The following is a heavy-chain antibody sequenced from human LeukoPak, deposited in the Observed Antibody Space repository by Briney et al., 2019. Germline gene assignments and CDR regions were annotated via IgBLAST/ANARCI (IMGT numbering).Heavy chain of an antibody. CDR1: GFTFSSYS. J-gene: IGHJ4*02. V-gene: IGHV3-21*01. Sequence: GGSLRLSCAASGFTFSSYSMNWVRQAPGKGLEWVSSISSSSSYIYYADSVKGRFTISRDNAKNSLYLQMNSLRAEDTAVYYCASEGVSWADYWGQGTLVTVSS. CDR3: ASEGVSWADY. D-gene: IGHD6-13*01. CDR2: ISSSSSYI.